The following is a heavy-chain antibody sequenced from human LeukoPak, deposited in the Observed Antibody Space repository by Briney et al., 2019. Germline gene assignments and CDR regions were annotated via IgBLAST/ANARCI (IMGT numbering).Heavy chain of an antibody. D-gene: IGHD1-26*01. Sequence: PSQTLSLTCTVSGGSISSGDYYWSWIRQPPGKGLEWIGYIYYSGSTYYNPSLKSRVTISVDTSKNQVSLKLNSVTAADTAVYYCARHISSGGTYAAFDYWGQGTLVTVSS. CDR3: ARHISSGGTYAAFDY. CDR2: IYYSGST. V-gene: IGHV4-30-4*08. J-gene: IGHJ4*02. CDR1: GGSISSGDYY.